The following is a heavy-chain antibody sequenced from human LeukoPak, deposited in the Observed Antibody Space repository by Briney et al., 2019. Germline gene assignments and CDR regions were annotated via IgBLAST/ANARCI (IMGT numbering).Heavy chain of an antibody. CDR3: ARDVSTMVRFFDI. J-gene: IGHJ3*02. V-gene: IGHV1-8*03. Sequence: GASVKVSCKASGYTFTSYDINWVRQATGQGLEWMGWMNPNSGNTGYAQKFQGRVTITRNTSISTAYMELSSLRSEDTAVYYCARDVSTMVRFFDIWGQGTMVTVSS. D-gene: IGHD3-10*01. CDR2: MNPNSGNT. CDR1: GYTFTSYD.